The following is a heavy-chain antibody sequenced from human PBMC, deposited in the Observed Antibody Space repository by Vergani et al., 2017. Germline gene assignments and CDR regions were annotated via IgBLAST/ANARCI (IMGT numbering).Heavy chain of an antibody. CDR3: ARQAVAGSIDY. V-gene: IGHV3-15*07. CDR1: GFTFSNAW. J-gene: IGHJ4*02. Sequence: EVQLVESGGGLVKPGGSLRLSCAASGFTFSNAWMNWVRQAPGKGLEWVGRIKSKTDGGTTDYAAPVKGRFTISRDDSKNTLYLQMNSLRDEDTAVYYCARQAVAGSIDYWGQGTLVTVSS. D-gene: IGHD6-19*01. CDR2: IKSKTDGGTT.